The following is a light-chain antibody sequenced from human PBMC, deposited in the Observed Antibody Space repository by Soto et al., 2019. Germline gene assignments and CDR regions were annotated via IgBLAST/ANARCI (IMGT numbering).Light chain of an antibody. CDR3: LQDINYPWT. Sequence: AIQMTQYPYSLSASVGDRVTISCRASKGIGNGFGWYTQKPGKRPKVLIYGASNLQSGVPPRFSGSGSGTDFTLAISSLQPEDSATYYCLQDINYPWTFGQGTKVEIK. CDR1: KGIGNG. J-gene: IGKJ1*01. V-gene: IGKV1-6*01. CDR2: GAS.